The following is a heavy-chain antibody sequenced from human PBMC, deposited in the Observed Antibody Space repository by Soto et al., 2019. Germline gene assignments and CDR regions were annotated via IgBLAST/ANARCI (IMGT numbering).Heavy chain of an antibody. J-gene: IGHJ6*02. CDR2: ISSSSSYI. CDR3: ARDRVVVPAAILAVHSTGGESYYNGMDG. Sequence: PGGSLRLSCAASGFTFSSYSMNWVRQAPGKGLEWVSSISSSSSYIYYADSVKGRFTISRDNAKNSLYLQMNSLRAEDTAVYYCARDRVVVPAAILAVHSTGGESYYNGMDGWGQGTTVTVAS. CDR1: GFTFSSYS. V-gene: IGHV3-21*01. D-gene: IGHD2-2*02.